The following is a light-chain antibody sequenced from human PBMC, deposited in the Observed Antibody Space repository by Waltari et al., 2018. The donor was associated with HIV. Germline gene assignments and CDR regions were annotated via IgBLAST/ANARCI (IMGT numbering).Light chain of an antibody. J-gene: IGLJ3*02. V-gene: IGLV2-23*02. CDR2: EVT. CDR1: HSAVGNYNL. CDR3: CSYAGSDTLV. Sequence: QSALTQPASVSGSPGQSSTISCTGTHSAVGNYNLVSWYRQHPDKSPKPLIFEVTRRPSVVSDRFSGSKSGNTASLTISGLQAEDEADYYCCSYAGSDTLVFGGGTKLTVL.